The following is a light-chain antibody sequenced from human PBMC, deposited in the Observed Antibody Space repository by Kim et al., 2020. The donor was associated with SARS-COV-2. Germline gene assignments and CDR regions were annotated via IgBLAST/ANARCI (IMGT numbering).Light chain of an antibody. CDR3: SSRDNRPNPHVL. CDR2: DKI. V-gene: IGLV3-19*01. Sequence: SSELTQDPAVSVALGQTVSITCQGDSLRTFSANWYQQKPGQAPILLIFDKINRPSDIPGRFSASLSDDTSSLIITEAQAEDEADYFCSSRDNRPNPHVLFGEGTQLTVL. CDR1: SLRTFS. J-gene: IGLJ3*02.